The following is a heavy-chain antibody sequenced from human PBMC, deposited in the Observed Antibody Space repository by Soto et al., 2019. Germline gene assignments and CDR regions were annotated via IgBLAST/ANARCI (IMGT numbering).Heavy chain of an antibody. V-gene: IGHV3-23*01. D-gene: IGHD2-2*01. J-gene: IGHJ4*02. CDR2: ISGSGGST. CDR3: AEDRHERGVVVVPAAHS. Sequence: EVQLLESGGGLVQPGGSLRLSCAASGFTFSSYAMSWVRQAPGKGLEWVSAISGSGGSTYYADSVKGLFTIARDNSKNTLYMQMTSLRAENTAVYYCAEDRHERGVVVVPAAHSWGQGPLVTVSS. CDR1: GFTFSSYA.